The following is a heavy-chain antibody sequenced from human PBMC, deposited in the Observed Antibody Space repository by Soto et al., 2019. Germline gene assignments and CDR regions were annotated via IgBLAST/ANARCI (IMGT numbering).Heavy chain of an antibody. J-gene: IGHJ4*02. CDR3: ATRFYTSGVLFDY. CDR2: FYYSGST. D-gene: IGHD2-2*02. Sequence: SETLSLTCTVSGDSISTNSYSWGWIRQPPGQGLEWIGLFYYSGSTHYNPSLKSRVTISVDTSKNQFSLKLSSVTAADTAVYYCATRFYTSGVLFDYWGQGTPVTVSS. V-gene: IGHV4-39*07. CDR1: GDSISTNSYS.